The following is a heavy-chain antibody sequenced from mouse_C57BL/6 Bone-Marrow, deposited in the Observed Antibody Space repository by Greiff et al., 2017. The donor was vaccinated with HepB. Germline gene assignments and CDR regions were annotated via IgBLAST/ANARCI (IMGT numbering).Heavy chain of an antibody. D-gene: IGHD1-1*01. V-gene: IGHV1-61*01. CDR2: IYPSDSET. CDR1: GYTFTSYW. CDR3: GRVDYYGSSDDWYFDV. Sequence: QVQLQQPGAELVRPGSSVKLSCKASGYTFTSYWMDWVKQRPGQGLEWIGNIYPSDSETHYNQKFKDKATLTVDKSSSTAYMQLSSLTSEDSAVYYCGRVDYYGSSDDWYFDVWGTGTTVTVSS. J-gene: IGHJ1*03.